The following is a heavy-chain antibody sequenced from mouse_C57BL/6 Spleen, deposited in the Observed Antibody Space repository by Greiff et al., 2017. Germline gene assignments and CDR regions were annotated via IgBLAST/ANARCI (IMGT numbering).Heavy chain of an antibody. J-gene: IGHJ2*01. CDR1: GFTFSSYA. V-gene: IGHV5-4*01. Sequence: EVHLVESGGGLVKPGGSLKLSCAASGFTFSSYAMSWVRQTPEKRLEWVATISDGGSYTYYPDNVKGRFTISRDNAKNNLYLQMSHLKSEDTAMYYCARGRWLAHFDYWGQGTTLTVSS. D-gene: IGHD2-3*01. CDR3: ARGRWLAHFDY. CDR2: ISDGGSYT.